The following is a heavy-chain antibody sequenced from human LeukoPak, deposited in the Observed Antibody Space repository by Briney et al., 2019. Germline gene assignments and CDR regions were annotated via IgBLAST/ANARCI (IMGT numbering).Heavy chain of an antibody. J-gene: IGHJ4*02. CDR1: GFTFYSYA. CDR2: ISFDGSNK. Sequence: GGSLRLSCAASGFTFYSYAMHWVRQAPGKGLEWVALISFDGSNKYYADSVKGRFTISRDNSKNTLYLQMNSLRAEDTAVYYCAKDLIPEWGQGTLVTVSS. V-gene: IGHV3-30-3*01. CDR3: AKDLIPE.